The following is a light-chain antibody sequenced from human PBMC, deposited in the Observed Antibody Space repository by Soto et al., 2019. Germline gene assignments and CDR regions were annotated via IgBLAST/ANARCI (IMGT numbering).Light chain of an antibody. CDR3: QQFNSYPT. CDR1: QGISSY. V-gene: IGKV1-9*01. CDR2: AAS. Sequence: DIQLTQSPSFLSASVGDGVTITCRASQGISSYLAWYQQRPGKAPKLLIYAASTLQSGVPSRFSGSGSGTEFTLTISSLQPEDFATYYCQQFNSYPTFGGGTKEEIK. J-gene: IGKJ4*01.